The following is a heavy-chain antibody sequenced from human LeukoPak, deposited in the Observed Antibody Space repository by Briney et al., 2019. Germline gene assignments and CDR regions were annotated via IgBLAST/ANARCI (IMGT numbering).Heavy chain of an antibody. CDR3: ARVMVGSSWSTGFDY. CDR1: GGTFSSYA. CDR2: IIPIFGTA. J-gene: IGHJ4*02. Sequence: SEKVSCKASGGTFSSYAISWVRQAPGQGLEWMGGIIPIFGTANYAQKFQGRVTITTDESTSTAYMELSSLRSEDTAVYYCARVMVGSSWSTGFDYWGQGTLVTVSS. V-gene: IGHV1-69*05. D-gene: IGHD6-13*01.